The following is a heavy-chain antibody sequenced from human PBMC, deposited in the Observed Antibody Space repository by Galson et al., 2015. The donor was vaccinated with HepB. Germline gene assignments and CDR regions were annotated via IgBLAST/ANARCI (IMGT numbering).Heavy chain of an antibody. V-gene: IGHV4-59*12. Sequence: TLSLTCSVSGDSISSYWWSWIRQPPGKELEWIGYIYYSGDTNHNPPLKSRVTISVDTSKIQFSLKLSSVTAADTAVYYCARVRVYYDYIWGSYRGLSCYFDYWGQGTLVTVSS. CDR3: ARVRVYYDYIWGSYRGLSCYFDY. CDR2: IYYSGDT. CDR1: GDSISSYW. J-gene: IGHJ4*02. D-gene: IGHD3-16*02.